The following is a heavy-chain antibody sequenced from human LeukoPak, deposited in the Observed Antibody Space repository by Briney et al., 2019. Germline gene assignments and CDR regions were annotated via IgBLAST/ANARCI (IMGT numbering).Heavy chain of an antibody. CDR1: GFTFSNYA. Sequence: GGSLRLSCVVSGFTFSNYAMSWVRQAPGKGLEWVSAMSGSGGSTNYADSVKGRFTISRDNFKNTLYLQMNSLRAEDTAVYYCAKDRGAIFDSYFDYWGQGTLVTVSS. V-gene: IGHV3-23*01. CDR2: MSGSGGST. CDR3: AKDRGAIFDSYFDY. D-gene: IGHD3-3*01. J-gene: IGHJ4*02.